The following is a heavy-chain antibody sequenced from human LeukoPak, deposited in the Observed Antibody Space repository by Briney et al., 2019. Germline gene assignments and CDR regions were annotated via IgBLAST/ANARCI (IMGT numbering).Heavy chain of an antibody. CDR3: ASASYDFWSGFDY. J-gene: IGHJ4*02. D-gene: IGHD3-3*01. CDR2: ISSSSSYI. V-gene: IGHV3-21*01. CDR1: GFTFSSYS. Sequence: GGSLRLSCAASGFTFSSYSMNWVRQAPGKGLEWVSSISSSSSYIYYADSVKGRFTISRDNAKNSLYLQMNSLRAEDTAVYYCASASYDFWSGFDYWGQGTLVTVSS.